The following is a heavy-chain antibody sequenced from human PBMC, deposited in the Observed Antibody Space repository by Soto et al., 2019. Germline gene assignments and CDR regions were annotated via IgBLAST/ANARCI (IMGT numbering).Heavy chain of an antibody. D-gene: IGHD2-2*01. J-gene: IGHJ5*02. CDR1: GYTFTSYG. V-gene: IGHV1-18*01. CDR3: ARDIVVVPAAVLAKTWFAP. Sequence: ASVKVSCKASGYTFTSYGISWVRQAPGQGLEWMGWISAYNGNTNYAQKLQGRVTMTTDTSTSTAYMELRSLRSDDTAGYYCARDIVVVPAAVLAKTWFAPGAKGTLVTVSS. CDR2: ISAYNGNT.